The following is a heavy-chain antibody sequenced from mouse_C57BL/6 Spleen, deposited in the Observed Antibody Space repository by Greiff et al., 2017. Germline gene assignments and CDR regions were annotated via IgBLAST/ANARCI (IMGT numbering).Heavy chain of an antibody. V-gene: IGHV1-59*01. CDR1: GYTFTSYW. D-gene: IGHD4-1*01. Sequence: QVQLQQPGAELVRPGTSVKLSCKASGYTFTSYWMHWVKQRPGQGLEWIGVIDPSDSYTNYNQKFKGKATLTVDTSSSTAYMQLSSLTSEDSAVYYCARLGSNWGVFDYWGQGTTLTVSS. J-gene: IGHJ2*01. CDR3: ARLGSNWGVFDY. CDR2: IDPSDSYT.